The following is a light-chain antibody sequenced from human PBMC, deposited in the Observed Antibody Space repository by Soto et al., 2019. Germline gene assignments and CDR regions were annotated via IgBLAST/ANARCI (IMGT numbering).Light chain of an antibody. CDR2: EVS. CDR1: SSDVGGYNY. Sequence: QSVLTQPASVSGSPGQSITISCTGTSSDVGGYNYVSWYQQHPGKAPKLMIYEVSNRPSGVSNRFSGSKSGNTASLTISGLQAEDEADYYCSSCTSNSTHVFGTGTKVTVL. CDR3: SSCTSNSTHV. V-gene: IGLV2-14*01. J-gene: IGLJ1*01.